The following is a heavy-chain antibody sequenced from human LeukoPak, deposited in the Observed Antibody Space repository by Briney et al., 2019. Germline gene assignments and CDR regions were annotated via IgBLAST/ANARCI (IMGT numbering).Heavy chain of an antibody. CDR2: ISYDGSNK. CDR1: GFTFSSYA. V-gene: IGHV3-30*01. D-gene: IGHD3-3*01. CDR3: ARGEDTIFGVVSQSSGWFDP. Sequence: GGSLRLSCAASGFTFSSYAMHWVRQAPGKGLEWVAVISYDGSNKYYADSVKGRFTISRDNSKHTLYLQMNSLRAEDTAVYYCARGEDTIFGVVSQSSGWFDPWGQGTLVTVSS. J-gene: IGHJ5*02.